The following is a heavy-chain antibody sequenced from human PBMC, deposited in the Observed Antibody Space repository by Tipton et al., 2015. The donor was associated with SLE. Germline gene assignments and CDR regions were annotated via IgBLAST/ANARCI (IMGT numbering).Heavy chain of an antibody. V-gene: IGHV4-59*11. CDR2: IYDSGNY. J-gene: IGHJ4*02. Sequence: TLSLTCSVSGGSISSHYWSWFRQAPGKGLEWMGYIYDSGNYNYNPSPKSRVTMSVDTSKNQVSLKLSSVTAADTAMYYCASITFWRGYIPFDYWGQGTLVTVSS. CDR3: ASITFWRGYIPFDY. CDR1: GGSISSHY. D-gene: IGHD3-3*01.